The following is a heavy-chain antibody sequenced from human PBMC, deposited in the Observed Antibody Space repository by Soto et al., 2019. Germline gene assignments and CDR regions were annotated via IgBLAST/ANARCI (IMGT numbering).Heavy chain of an antibody. CDR1: GFTFSDYV. CDR3: AKVLSKNYYYPFDF. J-gene: IGHJ4*02. Sequence: PGGSLRLSCTASGFTFSDYVMTWVRQAPGKGLEWVSTISGGSSVTYYGDSVKGRFTISRDNAKKTLFLQLNRLSAEDTATYYCAKVLSKNYYYPFDFWGQGTQVTVSS. V-gene: IGHV3-23*01. CDR2: ISGGSSVT. D-gene: IGHD3-10*01.